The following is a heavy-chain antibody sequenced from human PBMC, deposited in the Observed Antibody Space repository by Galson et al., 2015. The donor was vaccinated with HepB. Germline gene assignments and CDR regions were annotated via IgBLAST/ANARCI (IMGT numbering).Heavy chain of an antibody. CDR3: AKDGGRGYTYGPNWFDP. CDR2: ISGSGGGT. D-gene: IGHD5-18*01. V-gene: IGHV3-23*01. Sequence: SLRLSCAASGSTFSSHAMSWVRQAPGKGLEWVSAISGSGGGTYYADSVKGRFTISRDNSKNTLYLQMNSLRAEDTAIYYCAKDGGRGYTYGPNWFDPWGQGTLVTVSS. CDR1: GSTFSSHA. J-gene: IGHJ5*02.